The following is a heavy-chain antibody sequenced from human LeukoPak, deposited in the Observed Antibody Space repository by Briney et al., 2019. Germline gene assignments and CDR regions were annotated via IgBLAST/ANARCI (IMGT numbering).Heavy chain of an antibody. D-gene: IGHD2-15*01. CDR3: ARDGECSGGSCYSWFDP. V-gene: IGHV1-46*01. J-gene: IGHJ5*02. Sequence: ASVKVSCKASGYTFTSYYMHWVRQAPGQGLEWMGIINPSGGSTSYAQKFQGRVTTTRDTSTSTVYMELSSLRSEDTAVYYCARDGECSGGSCYSWFDPWGQGTPVTVSS. CDR2: INPSGGST. CDR1: GYTFTSYY.